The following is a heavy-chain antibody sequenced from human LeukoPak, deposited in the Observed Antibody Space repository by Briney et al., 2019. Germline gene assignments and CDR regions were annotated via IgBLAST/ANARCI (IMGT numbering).Heavy chain of an antibody. CDR2: MNPSSGEA. V-gene: IGHV1-8*01. CDR1: GYTFTSYD. D-gene: IGHD3-16*01. J-gene: IGHJ4*02. CDR3: TRFYENC. Sequence: ASVKVSCKASGYTFTSYDINWVRQAPGQGLEWTGWMNPSSGEAGYAQRFQGRITMTRNTAISTAYLELSSLRSEDTAVYYCTRFYENCWGQGTLVTVSS.